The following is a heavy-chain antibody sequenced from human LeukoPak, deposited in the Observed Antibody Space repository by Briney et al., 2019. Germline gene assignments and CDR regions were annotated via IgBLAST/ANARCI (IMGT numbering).Heavy chain of an antibody. CDR1: GGSISSSSYY. CDR3: ARLAWNGRNKVFGIDY. CDR2: IYYSGST. V-gene: IGHV4-39*01. Sequence: PSETLSLTCTVSGGSISSSSYYWGWIRQPPGKGLEWIGSIYYSGSTYCNPSLKSRVTISVDTSKNQFSLKLSSVTAADTAVYYCARLAWNGRNKVFGIDYWGQGALVTVSS. D-gene: IGHD1-1*01. J-gene: IGHJ4*02.